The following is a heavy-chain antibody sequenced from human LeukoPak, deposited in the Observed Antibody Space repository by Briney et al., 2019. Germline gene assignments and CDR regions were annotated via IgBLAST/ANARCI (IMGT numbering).Heavy chain of an antibody. CDR1: GFTFSSYG. CDR2: ISGSGGST. Sequence: GGTLRLSCAASGFTFSSYGMSWVRQAPGKGLEWVSVISGSGGSTYHADSVKGRFTISRDNSKNTLYLQMNSLRAEDTAVYYCAKDRGSGSYRTGFGLWGQGTMVTVSS. V-gene: IGHV3-23*01. D-gene: IGHD1-26*01. J-gene: IGHJ3*01. CDR3: AKDRGSGSYRTGFGL.